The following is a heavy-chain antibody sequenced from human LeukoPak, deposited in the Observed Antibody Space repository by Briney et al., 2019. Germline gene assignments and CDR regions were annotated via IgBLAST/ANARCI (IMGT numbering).Heavy chain of an antibody. CDR3: ARVNRGPYFDWLGPDYYYYMDV. CDR2: IIPIFGTA. J-gene: IGHJ6*03. CDR1: GGTFSSYA. D-gene: IGHD3-9*01. Sequence: ASVKVSCKASGGTFSSYAISWVRQAPGQGLEWMGGIIPIFGTANYAQKFQGRVTITTDESTSTAYMELGSLRSEDTAVYYCARVNRGPYFDWLGPDYYYYMDVWGKGTTVTVSS. V-gene: IGHV1-69*05.